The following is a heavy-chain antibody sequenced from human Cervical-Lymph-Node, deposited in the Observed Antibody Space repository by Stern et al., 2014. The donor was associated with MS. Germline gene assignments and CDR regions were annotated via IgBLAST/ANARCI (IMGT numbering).Heavy chain of an antibody. Sequence: VQLVESGADVRRPGSSVKVSCKASGRYFNNFAISWARQAPAHGLEWMGGIIPVFGTTNYAQKFQDRVTITADTSTSTAYMELSSLRSEDTAVYYCARGDTGGYYAFDIWGQGTMVTVSS. V-gene: IGHV1-69*06. J-gene: IGHJ3*02. CDR1: GRYFNNFA. CDR2: IIPVFGTT. D-gene: IGHD3-10*01. CDR3: ARGDTGGYYAFDI.